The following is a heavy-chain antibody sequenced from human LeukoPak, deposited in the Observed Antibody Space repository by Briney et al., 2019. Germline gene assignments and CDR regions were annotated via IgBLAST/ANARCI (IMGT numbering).Heavy chain of an antibody. CDR3: ATSIGPYGSKNAFDV. Sequence: SETLSLTCTVSSGSISNYYWTWIRRSPEKGLEWIGNVHYSGNNSNPSLKSRLSISLDTSRNQFSLTLTSVTAADTAVYYCATSIGPYGSKNAFDVWGQGTMVTVSS. D-gene: IGHD1-26*01. V-gene: IGHV4-59*08. CDR2: VHYSGN. J-gene: IGHJ3*01. CDR1: SGSISNYY.